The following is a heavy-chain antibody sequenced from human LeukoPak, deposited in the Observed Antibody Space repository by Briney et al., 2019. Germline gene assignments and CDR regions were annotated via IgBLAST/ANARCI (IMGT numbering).Heavy chain of an antibody. CDR2: IKLDGSEK. CDR1: GFTFSSYW. V-gene: IGHV3-7*01. D-gene: IGHD3-10*01. CDR3: ARDWWFGESWVFQH. Sequence: LPGGSLRLSCAASGFTFSSYWMSWVRQAPGKGLEWVANIKLDGSEKDYVDSVKGRFTISRDNAKNSLYLLMNSLRAEDTAVYYCARDWWFGESWVFQHWGQGTLVTVSS. J-gene: IGHJ1*01.